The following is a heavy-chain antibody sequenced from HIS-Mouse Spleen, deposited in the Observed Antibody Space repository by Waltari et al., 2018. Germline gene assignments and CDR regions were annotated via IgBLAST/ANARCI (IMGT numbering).Heavy chain of an antibody. CDR1: GFTFSSYW. V-gene: IGHV3-74*01. CDR3: ARDGGRVYSSSFDY. J-gene: IGHJ4*02. D-gene: IGHD6-6*01. Sequence: EVQLVESGGGLVQPGGSLRLSCAASGFTFSSYWMHWVRQAPGNGLVWVARINSDGGSTSDADSGEGRFTISRDNAKNTLYLQMNSLRAEDTAVYYCARDGGRVYSSSFDYWGQGTLVTVSS. CDR2: INSDGGST.